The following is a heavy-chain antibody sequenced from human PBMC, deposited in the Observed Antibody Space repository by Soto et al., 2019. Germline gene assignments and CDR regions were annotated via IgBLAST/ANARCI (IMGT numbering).Heavy chain of an antibody. V-gene: IGHV3-23*01. CDR2: ISGSGGST. J-gene: IGHJ6*02. CDR3: ARDHLTGTTLLYYYGMDV. D-gene: IGHD1-20*01. Sequence: GGSLRLSCAASGFTFSSYAMSWVRQAPGKGLEWVSAISGSGGSTYYADSVKGRFTISGDNAKNSLYLQMNSLRAEDTAVYYCARDHLTGTTLLYYYGMDVCGQGTTVTVSS. CDR1: GFTFSSYA.